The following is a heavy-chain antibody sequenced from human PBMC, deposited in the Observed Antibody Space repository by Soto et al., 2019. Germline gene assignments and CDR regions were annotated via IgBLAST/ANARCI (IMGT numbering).Heavy chain of an antibody. V-gene: IGHV3-11*01. CDR2: ISSSGSTI. D-gene: IGHD3-3*01. CDR3: ARENYDFWSGYYWLDY. Sequence: GGSLRLSCAASGFTFSDYYMSWIRQAPGKGLEWVSYISSSGSTIYYADSVKGRFTISRDNAKNSLYLQMNSLRAEDTAVYYCARENYDFWSGYYWLDYWGQGTLVTVST. J-gene: IGHJ4*02. CDR1: GFTFSDYY.